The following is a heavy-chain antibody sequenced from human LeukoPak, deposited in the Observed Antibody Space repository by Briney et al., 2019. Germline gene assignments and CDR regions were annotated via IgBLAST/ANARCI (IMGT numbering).Heavy chain of an antibody. J-gene: IGHJ3*01. D-gene: IGHD3-10*01. CDR2: ISYSGSGT. Sequence: PGGSLRLSCAASGFTFSSYAMTWVRQAPGKGLEWVSAISYSGSGTYYADSVKGRFTISRDNSKNTLFLQMNSLRVEDTAVYYCAREGSGRTAYNDGLDVWSQRTMVTVSS. CDR3: AREGSGRTAYNDGLDV. V-gene: IGHV3-23*01. CDR1: GFTFSSYA.